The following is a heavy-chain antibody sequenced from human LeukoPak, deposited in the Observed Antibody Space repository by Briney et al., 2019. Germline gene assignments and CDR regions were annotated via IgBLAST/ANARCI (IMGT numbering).Heavy chain of an antibody. CDR1: GYTFTSYD. V-gene: IGHV1-8*01. CDR3: ARIWAYYDYVWGSYRYTHGMDV. D-gene: IGHD3-16*02. Sequence: ASVKVSCKASGYTFTSYDINWVRQATGQGLEWMGWMDPNSGNTGYAQKFQGRVTMTRNTSISTAYMELSSLRSEDTAVYYCARIWAYYDYVWGSYRYTHGMDVWGQGTKVTVSS. CDR2: MDPNSGNT. J-gene: IGHJ6*02.